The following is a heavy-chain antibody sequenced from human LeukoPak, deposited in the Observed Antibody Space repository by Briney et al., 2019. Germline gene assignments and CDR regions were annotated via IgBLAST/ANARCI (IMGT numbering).Heavy chain of an antibody. Sequence: GGSLRLSCAASGFTFNHYLMSWVRQAPGKGLEWVANIKPDGSEKYYVESVKGRFTNSRDNAKNSLNLQMRSLRVEDTAVYYCARVGKEGISHHMDVWGKGTTVTVSS. D-gene: IGHD3-3*02. V-gene: IGHV3-7*01. CDR1: GFTFNHYL. J-gene: IGHJ6*04. CDR3: ARVGKEGISHHMDV. CDR2: IKPDGSEK.